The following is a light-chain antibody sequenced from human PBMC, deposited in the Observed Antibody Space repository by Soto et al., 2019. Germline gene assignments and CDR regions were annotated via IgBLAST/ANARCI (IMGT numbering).Light chain of an antibody. Sequence: IQLTQFPSSLSASVGDRVTITCRASQGVSSHLAWQQQKPGKAPKLLIYEVSTLQSGVPSRFSGSGSGTDFPLTFSRLPPEDFANYYWQHLNSYPFPFGQGTKLEIK. J-gene: IGKJ5*01. V-gene: IGKV1-9*01. CDR3: QHLNSYPFP. CDR1: QGVSSH. CDR2: EVS.